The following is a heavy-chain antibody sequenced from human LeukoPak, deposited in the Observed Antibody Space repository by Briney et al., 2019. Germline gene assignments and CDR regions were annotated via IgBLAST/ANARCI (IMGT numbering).Heavy chain of an antibody. CDR3: AKDNGDYVGYFDY. J-gene: IGHJ4*02. D-gene: IGHD4-17*01. CDR1: GFTFSSYA. Sequence: GGSLRLSCAASGFTFSSYAMTWVRQAPGKGLEWVSGISGSGGTTYYAVSVKGRFTISRDNSKNTLYLQPNSLRAEDTAVYYCAKDNGDYVGYFDYWGQGTLVTVSS. V-gene: IGHV3-23*01. CDR2: ISGSGGTT.